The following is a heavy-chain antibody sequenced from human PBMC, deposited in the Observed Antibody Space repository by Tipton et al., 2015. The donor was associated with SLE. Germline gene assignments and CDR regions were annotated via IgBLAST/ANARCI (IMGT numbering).Heavy chain of an antibody. CDR2: ISNSETT. Sequence: PGLVKPSETLSLTCTVSGGSISSHYWSWIRQAPGKGLEWIGYISNSETTNYNPSLKSRVTISVDTSKNQFSLKLRSVTAADTAVYYCAGAWQGYCSGGTCYVLDYWGQGTLVTVSS. CDR1: GGSISSHY. J-gene: IGHJ4*02. D-gene: IGHD2-15*01. CDR3: AGAWQGYCSGGTCYVLDY. V-gene: IGHV4-59*11.